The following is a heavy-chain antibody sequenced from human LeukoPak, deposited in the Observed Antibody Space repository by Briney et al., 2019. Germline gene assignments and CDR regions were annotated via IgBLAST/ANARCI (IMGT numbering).Heavy chain of an antibody. CDR2: ITNDGTPT. Sequence: PGGSLRLSCAASGFTFSAHWMHWVRPVPGKGLVWVSHITNDGTPTTYADSVKGRFTNSRDNAKNTLYLQMNSLRAEDSAVYYWVRDAPNSRFDPWGQGTLVTVSS. CDR1: GFTFSAHW. CDR3: VRDAPNSRFDP. V-gene: IGHV3-74*01. J-gene: IGHJ5*02. D-gene: IGHD2/OR15-2a*01.